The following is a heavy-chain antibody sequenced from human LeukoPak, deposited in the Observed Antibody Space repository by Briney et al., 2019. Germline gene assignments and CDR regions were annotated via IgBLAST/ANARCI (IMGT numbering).Heavy chain of an antibody. CDR1: GFTVSSNY. Sequence: GGSLRLSCAASGFTVSSNYMSCVRRAPGKGLEWVSVIYSGGSTYYADSGKGRFTISSDNSKNTLYLQMNSLRAEDTAVYYCAREVDTSMVGDYWGQGTLVTVSS. CDR3: AREVDTSMVGDY. D-gene: IGHD5-18*01. J-gene: IGHJ4*02. V-gene: IGHV3-66*01. CDR2: IYSGGST.